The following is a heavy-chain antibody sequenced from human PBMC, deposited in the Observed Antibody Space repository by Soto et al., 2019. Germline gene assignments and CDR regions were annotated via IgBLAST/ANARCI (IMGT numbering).Heavy chain of an antibody. CDR1: GGSISSGGYY. CDR2: IYYSGST. V-gene: IGHV4-31*03. CDR3: ARGGRRSPGMDV. Sequence: QVQLQESGPGLVKPSQTLSLTCTVSGGSISSGGYYWSWLRQHPGTGLEWIGYIYYSGSTYYNPSLKSRVTISVDTSKNQFSLKLSSVTAADTAVYYCARGGRRSPGMDVWGQGTTVTVSS. J-gene: IGHJ6*02.